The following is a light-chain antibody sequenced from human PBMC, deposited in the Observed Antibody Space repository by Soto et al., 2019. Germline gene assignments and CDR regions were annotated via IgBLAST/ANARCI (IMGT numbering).Light chain of an antibody. CDR2: DTT. CDR1: TGAVTSGHY. Sequence: QTVVTQEPSLTVSPGGTVTLTCGSSTGAVTSGHYPYWFQQKPGQAPRTLIYDTTNKHSWTPARFSGSLLGGKAALTLAGAQTDDEADYYCLLSYSGTNWVFGGGTRLTVL. V-gene: IGLV7-46*01. CDR3: LLSYSGTNWV. J-gene: IGLJ3*02.